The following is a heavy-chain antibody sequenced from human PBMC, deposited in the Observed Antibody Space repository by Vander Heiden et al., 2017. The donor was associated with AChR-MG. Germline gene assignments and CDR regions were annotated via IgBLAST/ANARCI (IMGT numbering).Heavy chain of an antibody. CDR1: GFSFKNYA. CDR2: ISHDGSNK. D-gene: IGHD3-10*01. CDR3: AREASFGQLLSSPLDF. Sequence: QVQLVESGGGVVQPGRSLRPSCPASGFSFKNYALHWVRQAPGKGLEWVALISHDGSNKYHAESVKGRFTISRDNFKNTLYLQMNGLRPEDTAVYYCAREASFGQLLSSPLDFWGQGTLVTVSS. V-gene: IGHV3-30-3*01. J-gene: IGHJ4*02.